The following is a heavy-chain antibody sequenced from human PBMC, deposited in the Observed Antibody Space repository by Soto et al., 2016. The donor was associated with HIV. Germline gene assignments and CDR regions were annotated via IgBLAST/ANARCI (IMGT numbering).Heavy chain of an antibody. CDR1: GFTISTYA. CDR2: ISGSDGAT. V-gene: IGHV3-23*01. D-gene: IGHD3-10*01. Sequence: EVQLMESGGGFVQPGGSLRLSCAASGFTISTYAMSWVRQAPGKGLGWVSEISGSDGATYYADSAKGRFTIFRDNSKNRLYLEMNTLRAEDTAVYYCAKGVGRVVREGGDYWGRGTLVTVSS. J-gene: IGHJ4*02. CDR3: AKGVGRVVREGGDY.